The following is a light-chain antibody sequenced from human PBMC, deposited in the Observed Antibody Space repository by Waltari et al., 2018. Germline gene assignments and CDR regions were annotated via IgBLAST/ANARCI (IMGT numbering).Light chain of an antibody. Sequence: EIVLTQSPATLSLSPGERATLPCRASHTVGSFLAWYQQKPGQAPRLLIYDASNRATGTPARFSGSGSGTDFTLTISSLEPEDFAVYYCQQRSNWLTFGGGTKVEIK. V-gene: IGKV3-11*01. CDR2: DAS. CDR3: QQRSNWLT. CDR1: HTVGSF. J-gene: IGKJ4*01.